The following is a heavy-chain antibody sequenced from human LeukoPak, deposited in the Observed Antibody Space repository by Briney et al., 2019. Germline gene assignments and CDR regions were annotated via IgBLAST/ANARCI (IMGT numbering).Heavy chain of an antibody. J-gene: IGHJ4*02. V-gene: IGHV3-23*01. Sequence: PGGSLRLSCAASGFTFSSYAMSWVRQAPGKGLEWVSAISGSGGSTYYADSVKGRFTISRDNSKNTLYLQMNSLRAEDTAVYYCAKASSPRGSYYYRTFDYWGQGTLVTVSS. CDR2: ISGSGGST. CDR1: GFTFSSYA. D-gene: IGHD1-26*01. CDR3: AKASSPRGSYYYRTFDY.